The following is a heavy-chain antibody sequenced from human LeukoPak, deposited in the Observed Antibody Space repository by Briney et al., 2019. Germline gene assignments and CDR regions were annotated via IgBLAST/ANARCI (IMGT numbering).Heavy chain of an antibody. J-gene: IGHJ3*02. Sequence: GGSLRLSCAASGFTFNSYNMNWVRQAPGKGLEWVSYISSSSSTIYYADSVKGRFTISRDSAKTSLFLQMNSLRDEDTAVYYCARAYSSSSGRDAFDSWGLGTLITVSS. V-gene: IGHV3-48*02. CDR2: ISSSSSTI. D-gene: IGHD6-6*01. CDR3: ARAYSSSSGRDAFDS. CDR1: GFTFNSYN.